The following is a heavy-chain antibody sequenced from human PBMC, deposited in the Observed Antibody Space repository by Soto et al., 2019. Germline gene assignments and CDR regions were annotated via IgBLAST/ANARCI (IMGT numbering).Heavy chain of an antibody. CDR1: GFTFSDHN. V-gene: IGHV3-11*01. D-gene: IGHD2-15*01. CDR3: AKNSGFDLDY. Sequence: QVQLVESGGGLVKPGGSLRLSCTASGFTFSDHNMSRIRQAPGKGLEWISYIRGSDGTIYYGDSVKGRFTISRDNAKNLLYLQMNSLRAEDTAVYYCAKNSGFDLDYWGQGTLVTVSS. CDR2: IRGSDGTI. J-gene: IGHJ4*02.